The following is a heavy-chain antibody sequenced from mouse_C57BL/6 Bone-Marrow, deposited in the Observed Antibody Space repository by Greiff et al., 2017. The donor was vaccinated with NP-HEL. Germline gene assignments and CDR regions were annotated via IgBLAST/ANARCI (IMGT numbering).Heavy chain of an antibody. Sequence: QVQLQQPGAELVKPGASVKMSCKASGYTFTSYWITWVKQRPGQGLEWIGDIYPGSGSTNYNEKFKSKATLTVDTSSSTAYMQLSSLTSEDSAVYYCARAYGSSYEDPYYYAMDYWGQGTSVTVSS. D-gene: IGHD1-1*01. CDR1: GYTFTSYW. J-gene: IGHJ4*01. CDR2: IYPGSGST. V-gene: IGHV1-55*01. CDR3: ARAYGSSYEDPYYYAMDY.